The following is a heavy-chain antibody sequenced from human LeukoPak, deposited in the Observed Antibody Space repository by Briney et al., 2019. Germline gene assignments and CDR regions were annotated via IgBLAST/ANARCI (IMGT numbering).Heavy chain of an antibody. CDR3: ARTYYYDTSGYYQFDY. CDR1: GYTFTNYG. Sequence: ASVKVSCKASGYTFTNYGISWVRQAHGQGLEWMGWISGYNGNTKYAQKVQGRVTMTTDTSTSTAYMDLGSVRSDDTAVYYCARTYYYDTSGYYQFDYWGQGTLVTVSS. V-gene: IGHV1-18*01. CDR2: ISGYNGNT. J-gene: IGHJ4*02. D-gene: IGHD3-22*01.